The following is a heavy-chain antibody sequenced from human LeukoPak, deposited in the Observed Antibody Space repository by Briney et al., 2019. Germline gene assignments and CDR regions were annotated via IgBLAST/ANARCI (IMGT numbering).Heavy chain of an antibody. J-gene: IGHJ5*02. D-gene: IGHD5-24*01. Sequence: SVKVSCKASGYTFTSYYMHWVRQAPGQGLEWMGGIIPIFGTANYAQKFQGRVTITADKSTSTAYMELSSLRSEDTAVYYCARERKMATILGWFDPWGQGTLVTVSS. CDR1: GYTFTSYY. V-gene: IGHV1-69*06. CDR2: IIPIFGTA. CDR3: ARERKMATILGWFDP.